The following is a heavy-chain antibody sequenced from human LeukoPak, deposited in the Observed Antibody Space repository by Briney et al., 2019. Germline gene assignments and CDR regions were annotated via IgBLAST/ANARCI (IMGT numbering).Heavy chain of an antibody. CDR2: ISTYNGNT. J-gene: IGHJ4*02. CDR3: ARDPFGFRIDY. V-gene: IGHV1-18*01. Sequence: ASVKVSCKASGYTFTTYGISWVRQAPGQGPEWMGWISTYNGNTNYAQKFQGRVTVTTDTSTSKVYMDLRSLRSDDTAVYYCARDPFGFRIDYWGQGTLVTVSS. D-gene: IGHD3-16*01. CDR1: GYTFTTYG.